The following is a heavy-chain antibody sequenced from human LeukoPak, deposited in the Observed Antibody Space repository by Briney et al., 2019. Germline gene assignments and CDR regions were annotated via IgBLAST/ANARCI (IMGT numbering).Heavy chain of an antibody. CDR2: IIPIFGTA. CDR1: GGTFSSYA. CDR3: ARGYLSDIVVVPAAFDY. D-gene: IGHD2-2*01. J-gene: IGHJ4*02. V-gene: IGHV1-69*05. Sequence: SVKVSCKASGGTFSSYAISWVRQAPGQGLEWMGGIIPIFGTANYAQKLQGRVTVTTDTSTSTAYMELRSLRSDDTAVYYCARGYLSDIVVVPAAFDYWGQGTLVTVSS.